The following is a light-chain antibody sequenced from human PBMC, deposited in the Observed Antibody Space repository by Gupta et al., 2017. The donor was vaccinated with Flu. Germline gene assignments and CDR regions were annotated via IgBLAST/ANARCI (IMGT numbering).Light chain of an antibody. V-gene: IGKV3-20*01. CDR1: QSVTSNY. Sequence: EIVLTQSPGTLSVSPGERATLSCRASQSVTSNYLAWYQQRPGQAPRLLIHGASSRATGIPDRFSGSGSGTDFTLTISRLEPEDFAVYYCQQYGSSPRTFGQGTKVEIK. CDR3: QQYGSSPRT. CDR2: GAS. J-gene: IGKJ1*01.